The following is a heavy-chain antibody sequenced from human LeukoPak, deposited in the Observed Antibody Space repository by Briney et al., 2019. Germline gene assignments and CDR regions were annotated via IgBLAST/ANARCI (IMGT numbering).Heavy chain of an antibody. D-gene: IGHD3-10*01. V-gene: IGHV1-18*01. Sequence: GASVKVSCKASGYTLTSYAINWVRQATGQGLEWMGWIGAYNGNTNYAQKLQGRVTMTTDTSTSTAYMELRSLRSDDTAVYYCARYNRRYYGSGRNGMDVWGQGTTVTVSS. CDR3: ARYNRRYYGSGRNGMDV. CDR1: GYTLTSYA. CDR2: IGAYNGNT. J-gene: IGHJ6*02.